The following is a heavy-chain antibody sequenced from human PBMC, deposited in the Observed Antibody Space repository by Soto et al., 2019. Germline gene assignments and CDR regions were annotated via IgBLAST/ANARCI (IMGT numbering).Heavy chain of an antibody. CDR2: ISSSSSTI. V-gene: IGHV3-48*02. J-gene: IGHJ6*02. CDR3: AREVTIFGVVSHAYYYYGMDV. Sequence: EVQLVESGGGLAQPGGSLRLSCAASGFTFSSYSMNWVRQAPGKGLEWVSYISSSSSTIYYADSVKGRFTISRDNAKNSLYLQMNGLRDEDTAVYYCAREVTIFGVVSHAYYYYGMDVWGQGTTVTVSS. D-gene: IGHD3-3*01. CDR1: GFTFSSYS.